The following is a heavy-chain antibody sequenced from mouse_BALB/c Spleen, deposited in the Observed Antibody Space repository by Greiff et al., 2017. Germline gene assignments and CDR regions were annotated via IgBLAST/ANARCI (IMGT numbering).Heavy chain of an antibody. Sequence: QVQLKESGPGLVAPSQSLSITCTVSGFSLTSYGVHWVRQTPGKGLEWLGVIWAGGSTNYNSAIMSRLSISKDNSKSQVFLKMNSLQTDDTAMYYCARGDDYDEGYAMDYWGQGTSVTVSS. CDR1: GFSLTSYG. V-gene: IGHV2-9*02. CDR2: IWAGGST. J-gene: IGHJ4*01. D-gene: IGHD2-4*01. CDR3: ARGDDYDEGYAMDY.